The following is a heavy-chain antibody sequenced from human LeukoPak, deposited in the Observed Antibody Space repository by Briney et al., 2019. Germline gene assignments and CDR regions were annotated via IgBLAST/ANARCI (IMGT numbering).Heavy chain of an antibody. CDR3: ARGFYGSGSYYKSPFDC. CDR2: IYYSGST. V-gene: IGHV4-59*01. D-gene: IGHD3-10*01. Sequence: PSETLSLTCTVSGGSISSYYWSWIRQAPGKGLEWFGYIYYSGSTNYNASLKSRVSISVDTSKNQFSLRLSSVTAADTAVYYCARGFYGSGSYYKSPFDCWGQGTLVTVSS. CDR1: GGSISSYY. J-gene: IGHJ4*02.